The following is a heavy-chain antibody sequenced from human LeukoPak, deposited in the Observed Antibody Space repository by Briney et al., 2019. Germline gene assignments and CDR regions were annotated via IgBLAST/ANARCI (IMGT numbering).Heavy chain of an antibody. CDR1: GFTFSSYG. D-gene: IGHD3-10*01. Sequence: GGSLRLSCAASGFTFSSYGMHWVRQAPGKGLEWVAFIRYDGSNKYYADSVKGRFTISRDNSKNTLYLQMNSLRAEDTAVYYCAKGLWFGELSLGNYFDYWGQGTLVTVSS. CDR2: IRYDGSNK. V-gene: IGHV3-30*02. J-gene: IGHJ4*02. CDR3: AKGLWFGELSLGNYFDY.